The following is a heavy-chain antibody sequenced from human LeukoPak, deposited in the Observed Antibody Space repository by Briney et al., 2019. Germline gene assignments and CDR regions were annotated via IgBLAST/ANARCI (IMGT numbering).Heavy chain of an antibody. Sequence: PGGSLRLSCTASGFTFSSYWMSWVRQAPEKGLEWVSALSGSADRTYYADSVKGRFTISRDNSKNTVYLQMNSLRAEDTAVYYCAKGSHYGDLRFEYWGQGTLVTVSS. CDR2: LSGSADRT. V-gene: IGHV3-23*01. J-gene: IGHJ4*02. D-gene: IGHD4-17*01. CDR1: GFTFSSYW. CDR3: AKGSHYGDLRFEY.